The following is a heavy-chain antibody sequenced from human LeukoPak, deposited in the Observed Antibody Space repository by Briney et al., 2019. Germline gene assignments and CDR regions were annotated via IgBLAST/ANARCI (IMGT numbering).Heavy chain of an antibody. CDR2: IYYSGST. V-gene: IGHV4-59*01. Sequence: PSETLSLTCTVSGGSISSYYWSWIRQPPGKGLEWIGYIYYSGSTNYNPSLKSRVTISVDTSKNQFSLKPSSVTAADTAVYYCARSGLGYCSSTSCPSHFDYWGQGTLVTVSS. J-gene: IGHJ4*02. CDR1: GGSISSYY. D-gene: IGHD2-2*01. CDR3: ARSGLGYCSSTSCPSHFDY.